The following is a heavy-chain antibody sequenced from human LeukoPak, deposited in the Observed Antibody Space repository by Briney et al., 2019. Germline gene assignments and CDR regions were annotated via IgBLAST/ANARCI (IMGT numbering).Heavy chain of an antibody. CDR2: INPSSGSA. D-gene: IGHD3-22*01. CDR3: ARVVPRYYDTSGANWSDP. V-gene: IGHV1-46*01. Sequence: ASVKVSCKASGYTFTNYYMHWVRQAPGQGLEWMGIINPSSGSASYAQKFQGRVTMTRDTSTSTVYLELSRLRSEDTAVYFCARVVPRYYDTSGANWSDPWGQGTLVTVSS. J-gene: IGHJ5*02. CDR1: GYTFTNYY.